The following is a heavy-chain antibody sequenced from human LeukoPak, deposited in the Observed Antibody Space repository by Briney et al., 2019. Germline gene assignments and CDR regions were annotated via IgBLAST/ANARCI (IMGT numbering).Heavy chain of an antibody. V-gene: IGHV3-30*02. CDR1: GFTFSSYG. CDR3: ARAPGYGAAYYFDY. Sequence: GGSLRPSCAASGFTFSSYGMHWVRQAPGKGLEWVAFIRYDGSNKYYADSVKGRFTISRDNSKNTLYLQMNSLRAEDTAVYYCARAPGYGAAYYFDYWGQGTLVTVSS. CDR2: IRYDGSNK. J-gene: IGHJ4*02. D-gene: IGHD1-1*01.